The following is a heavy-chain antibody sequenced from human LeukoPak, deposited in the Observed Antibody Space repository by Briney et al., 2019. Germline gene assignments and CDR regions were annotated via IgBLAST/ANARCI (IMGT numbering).Heavy chain of an antibody. D-gene: IGHD5-24*01. CDR3: TRIWEMGFDP. CDR1: GFTFFDYA. Sequence: GGSLRLSCTASGFTFFDYAMSWVRQAPGKGLEWVGFTKSRLYGGTTKYAASVKGRFTISRDDSRSIAYLQMNSLKTEDTAVYYCTRIWEMGFDPWGQGTLVTVSS. J-gene: IGHJ5*02. CDR2: TKSRLYGGTT. V-gene: IGHV3-49*04.